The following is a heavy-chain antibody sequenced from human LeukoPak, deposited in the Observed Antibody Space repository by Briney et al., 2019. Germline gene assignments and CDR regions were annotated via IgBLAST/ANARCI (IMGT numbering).Heavy chain of an antibody. D-gene: IGHD6-19*01. CDR1: GITFSSYA. Sequence: SVKVSCKTSGITFSSYAMSWVRQAPGQGLEWMGRIIPMLGLTDYAQEFQGRVTITADTSTRTVYMELTSLTSEDTAVYYCAKDGDSSSGHCDYWGQGTLVTVSS. J-gene: IGHJ4*02. CDR2: IIPMLGLT. V-gene: IGHV1-69*04. CDR3: AKDGDSSSGHCDY.